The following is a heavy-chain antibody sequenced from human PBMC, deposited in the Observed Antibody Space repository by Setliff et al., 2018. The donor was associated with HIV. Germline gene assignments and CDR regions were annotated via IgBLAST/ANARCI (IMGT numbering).Heavy chain of an antibody. Sequence: SGPTLVNPTQTLTLTCTFSGLSLSTSGVGVGWIRQSPGKALEWLAFIYWNNNKHYSTPLKSRLTVTKDTSKNRVVFTMTNMDPVDTATYYCAYSGRQLRGPYFDFWGQGTPVTSPQ. V-gene: IGHV2-5*01. J-gene: IGHJ4*02. CDR2: IYWNNNK. CDR3: AYSGRQLRGPYFDF. D-gene: IGHD1-1*01. CDR1: GLSLSTSGVG.